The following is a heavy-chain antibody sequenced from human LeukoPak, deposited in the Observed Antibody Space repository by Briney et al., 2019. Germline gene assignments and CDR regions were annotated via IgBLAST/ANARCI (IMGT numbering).Heavy chain of an antibody. V-gene: IGHV1-2*02. Sequence: ASVKISCKASGYTFTSYGISWVRQAPGQGLEWMGWINPNSGGTNYAQKFQGRVTMTRDTSISTAYMELSRLRSDDTAVYYCARDTHYYDSSGYYGSPNDAFDIWGQGTMVTVSS. D-gene: IGHD3-22*01. CDR2: INPNSGGT. CDR3: ARDTHYYDSSGYYGSPNDAFDI. J-gene: IGHJ3*02. CDR1: GYTFTSYG.